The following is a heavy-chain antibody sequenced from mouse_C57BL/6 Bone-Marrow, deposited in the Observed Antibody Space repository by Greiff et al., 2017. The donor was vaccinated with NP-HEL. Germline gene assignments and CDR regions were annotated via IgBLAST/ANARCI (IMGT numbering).Heavy chain of an antibody. D-gene: IGHD1-1*01. V-gene: IGHV1-74*01. CDR2: IHPSDSDT. CDR3: AMDYYGSSYWYFDV. Sequence: VKLQQPGAELVKPGASVKVSCKASGYTFTSYWMHWVKQRPGQGLEWIGRIHPSDSDTNYNQKFKGKATLTVDKSSSTAYMQLSSLTSEDSAVYYCAMDYYGSSYWYFDVWGTGTTVTVSS. J-gene: IGHJ1*03. CDR1: GYTFTSYW.